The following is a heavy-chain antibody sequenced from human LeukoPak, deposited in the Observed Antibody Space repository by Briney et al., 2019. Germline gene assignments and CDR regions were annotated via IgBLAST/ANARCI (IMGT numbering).Heavy chain of an antibody. D-gene: IGHD6-13*01. J-gene: IGHJ6*03. V-gene: IGHV4-61*02. Sequence: SETLSLTCTVSGGSISSGSYYWSWIRQPAGKGLEWIGRIYTSGSTNYNPSLKSRVTISVDTSKSQFSLRLSSVTAADTAVYYCAREASSSWHYYYMDVWGKGTTVTVSS. CDR3: AREASSSWHYYYMDV. CDR2: IYTSGST. CDR1: GGSISSGSYY.